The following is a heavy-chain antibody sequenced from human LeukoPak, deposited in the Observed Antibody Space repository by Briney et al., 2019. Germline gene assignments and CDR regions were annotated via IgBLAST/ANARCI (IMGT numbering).Heavy chain of an antibody. CDR1: GFTFSSYA. D-gene: IGHD3-10*01. CDR2: ISGXGGST. CDR3: AKGLWFGEKGRDKYYFDY. J-gene: IGHJ4*02. V-gene: IGHV3-23*01. Sequence: PGGSLRLSCAASGFTFSSYAMSWVRQAPGKGLEWVSAISGXGGSTYYADSVKGRFTISRDNSKNTLYLQMNSLRAEDTAVYYCAKGLWFGEKGRDKYYFDYWGQGTLVTVSS.